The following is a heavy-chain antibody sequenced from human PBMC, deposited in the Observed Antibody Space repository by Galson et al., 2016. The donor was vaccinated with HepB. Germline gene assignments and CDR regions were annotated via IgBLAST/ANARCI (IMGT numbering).Heavy chain of an antibody. CDR2: IYPGDSES. CDR1: GYSFTNYW. J-gene: IGHJ4*02. V-gene: IGHV5-51*01. D-gene: IGHD6-6*01. CDR3: VRHKAPNPLVY. Sequence: QSGAEVKKPGESLKISCKGSGYSFTNYWIGWVRQMPGKGLEWMGIIYPGDSESRYSPSFQGQVTISADKSITTAYLQWSSLKASDTAMYYCVRHKAPNPLVYWGQGTLVTVSS.